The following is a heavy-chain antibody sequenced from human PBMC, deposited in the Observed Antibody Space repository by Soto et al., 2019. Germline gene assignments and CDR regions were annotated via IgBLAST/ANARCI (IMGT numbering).Heavy chain of an antibody. Sequence: SETLSLTCTVSGGSISSSSYYWGWIRQPPGKGLEWIGSIYYSGSTYYNPSPKSRVTISVDTSKNQFSLKLSSVTAADTAVYYCARQSWGSYYYYYGMDVWGQGTTVTVSS. D-gene: IGHD3-16*01. J-gene: IGHJ6*02. V-gene: IGHV4-39*01. CDR1: GGSISSSSYY. CDR3: ARQSWGSYYYYYGMDV. CDR2: IYYSGST.